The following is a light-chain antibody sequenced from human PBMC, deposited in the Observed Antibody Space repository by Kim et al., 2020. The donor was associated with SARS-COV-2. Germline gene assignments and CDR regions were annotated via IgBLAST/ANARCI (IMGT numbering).Light chain of an antibody. CDR2: DVS. J-gene: IGLJ1*01. V-gene: IGLV2-14*03. CDR1: SSDVGGYNY. CDR3: SSYTSSATYV. Sequence: QSALTQPASVSGSPGQSITISCTGTSSDVGGYNYVSWYQQHPGKAPKIMIYDVSNRPSGVSNRFSGSKSGNTASLTISGLQAEDEADYYCSSYTSSATYVIGTGTMVTVL.